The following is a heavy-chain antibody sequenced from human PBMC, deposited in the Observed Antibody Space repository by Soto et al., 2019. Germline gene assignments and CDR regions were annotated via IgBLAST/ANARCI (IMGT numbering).Heavy chain of an antibody. J-gene: IGHJ4*02. CDR3: ARAVAVAADFDY. CDR2: INAGNGNT. D-gene: IGHD6-19*01. V-gene: IGHV1-3*01. CDR1: GYTFTGYA. Sequence: ASVKVSCKASGYTFTGYAMHWVRQAPGQRLEWMGWINAGNGNTKYSQKFQGRVTITRDTSASTAYMELSSLRSEDTAVYYCARAVAVAADFDYWGQGTMVTVSS.